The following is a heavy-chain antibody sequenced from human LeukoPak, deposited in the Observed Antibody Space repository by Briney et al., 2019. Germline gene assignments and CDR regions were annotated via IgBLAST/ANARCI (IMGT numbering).Heavy chain of an antibody. CDR2: IWFDGSKK. V-gene: IGHV3-33*01. D-gene: IGHD1-26*01. J-gene: IGHJ4*02. CDR3: ARDTGTCYYRLDY. Sequence: PGRSLRLSSAASGFTFSRYGMHWVRQAPGKGLEWVAVIWFDGSKKDYADSVKGRFTISRDNSGNTLSLQMNSLRAEDTAVYYCARDTGTCYYRLDYWGPATLVTVSS. CDR1: GFTFSRYG.